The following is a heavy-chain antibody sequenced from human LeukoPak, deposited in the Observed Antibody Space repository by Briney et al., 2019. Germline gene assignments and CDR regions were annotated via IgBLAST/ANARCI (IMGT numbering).Heavy chain of an antibody. Sequence: SETLSLTCTISGGSISSYYWSWIRQPPGKGLEWIGYIYYRGSTNYNPSLKSRVSISVDTSKNQFSLKLSSLTPADTAVYYCARDLDDGGNSVYYFDNWGQGTLVTVSS. CDR1: GGSISSYY. CDR3: ARDLDDGGNSVYYFDN. D-gene: IGHD4-23*01. J-gene: IGHJ4*02. V-gene: IGHV4-59*01. CDR2: IYYRGST.